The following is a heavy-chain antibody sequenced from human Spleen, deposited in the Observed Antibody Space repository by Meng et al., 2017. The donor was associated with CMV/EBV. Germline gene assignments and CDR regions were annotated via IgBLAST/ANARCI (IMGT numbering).Heavy chain of an antibody. CDR2: IIPIFDVA. J-gene: IGHJ5*02. D-gene: IGHD3-10*01. CDR3: AKVSGSGWFDP. Sequence: SCKTSGGTFNTYTINWVRQAPGQGLEWMGRIIPIFDVADYAQTLQGRVTITADKSTSTAYMQLSSLRSEDTAIYYCAKVSGSGWFDPWGQGTLVTVSS. V-gene: IGHV1-69*02. CDR1: GGTFNTYT.